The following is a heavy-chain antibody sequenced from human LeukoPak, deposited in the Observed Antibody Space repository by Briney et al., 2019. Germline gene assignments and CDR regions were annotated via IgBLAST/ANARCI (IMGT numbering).Heavy chain of an antibody. Sequence: GGSLRLSCAASGFTFSNYAMHWVRQAPGKGLEWVSGISWNSGSIGYADSVKGRFTISRDNAKNSLYLQMNSLRAEDTALYYCAKDIAAAGTGWYFDLWGRGTLVTVSS. CDR3: AKDIAAAGTGWYFDL. J-gene: IGHJ2*01. CDR2: ISWNSGSI. CDR1: GFTFSNYA. D-gene: IGHD6-13*01. V-gene: IGHV3-9*01.